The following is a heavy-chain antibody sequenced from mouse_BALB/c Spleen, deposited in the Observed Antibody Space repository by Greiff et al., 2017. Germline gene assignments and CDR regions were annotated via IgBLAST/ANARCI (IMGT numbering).Heavy chain of an antibody. CDR3: ARWLLYAMDY. J-gene: IGHJ4*01. D-gene: IGHD2-3*01. Sequence: QVQLQQPGAELVKPGTSVKLSCKASGYNFTSYWINWVKLRPGQGLEWIGDIYPGSGSTNYNEKFKSKATLTVDTSSSTAYMQLSSLASEDSALYYCARWLLYAMDYWGQGTSVTVSS. CDR1: GYNFTSYW. CDR2: IYPGSGST. V-gene: IGHV1-55*01.